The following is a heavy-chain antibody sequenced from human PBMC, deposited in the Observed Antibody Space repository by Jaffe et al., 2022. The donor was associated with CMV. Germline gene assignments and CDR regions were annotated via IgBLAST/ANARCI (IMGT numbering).Heavy chain of an antibody. J-gene: IGHJ5*02. CDR3: ARRVRVVPAAGVFNWFDP. D-gene: IGHD2-2*01. CDR1: GGSISSSSYY. CDR2: IYYSGST. Sequence: QLQLQESGPGLVKPSETLSLTCTVSGGSISSSSYYWGWIRQPPGKGLEWIGSIYYSGSTYYNPSLKSRVTISVDTSKNQFSLKLSSVTAADTAVYYCARRVRVVPAAGVFNWFDPWGQGTLVTVSS. V-gene: IGHV4-39*01.